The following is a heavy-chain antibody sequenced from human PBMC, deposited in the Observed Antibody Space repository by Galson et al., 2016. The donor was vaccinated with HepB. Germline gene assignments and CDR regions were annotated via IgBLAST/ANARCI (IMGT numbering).Heavy chain of an antibody. CDR2: ISNDGSDK. CDR3: AKDREWLRSTSDGIDV. J-gene: IGHJ3*01. Sequence: SLRLSCAVSGFTFGHYAMHWVRQAPGKGLECVALISNDGSDKFYADSVKGRFTISRDNSKNTLDLQMNSLRTEETALYYCAKDREWLRSTSDGIDVWGQGTMVTVSS. D-gene: IGHD3-3*01. V-gene: IGHV3-30*18. CDR1: GFTFGHYA.